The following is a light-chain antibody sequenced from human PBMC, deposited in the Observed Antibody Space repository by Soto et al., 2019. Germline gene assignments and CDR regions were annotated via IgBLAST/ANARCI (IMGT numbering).Light chain of an antibody. Sequence: EIVMTQSPATLSVSPGERATLSCRASQSVSSNLAWYQQKPGQAPRLLMYEASNRATGIPARFSGSGSGTDFTLTVSNLESEDFAVYYCQQCSNWPLTFGGGTKVDIK. J-gene: IGKJ4*01. CDR1: QSVSSN. CDR3: QQCSNWPLT. V-gene: IGKV3-11*01. CDR2: EAS.